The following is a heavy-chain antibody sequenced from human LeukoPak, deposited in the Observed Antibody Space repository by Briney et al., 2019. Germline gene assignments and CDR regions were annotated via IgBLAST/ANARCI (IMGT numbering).Heavy chain of an antibody. CDR3: ARRSPYYDFWSGYYKAAGWFDP. Sequence: SETLSLTCAVYGGSFSGYYWSWIRQPPGKGLEWIGEINHSGSTNYNPSLKSRVTISVDTSKNQFSLKLSSVTAADTAVYYCARRSPYYDFWSGYYKAAGWFDPWGQGTLVTVSS. CDR2: INHSGST. CDR1: GGSFSGYY. V-gene: IGHV4-34*01. D-gene: IGHD3-3*01. J-gene: IGHJ5*02.